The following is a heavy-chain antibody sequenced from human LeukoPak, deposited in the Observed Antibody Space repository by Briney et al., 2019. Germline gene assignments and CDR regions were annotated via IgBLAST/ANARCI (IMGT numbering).Heavy chain of an antibody. CDR2: TSSSGGTI. Sequence: GGSLRLSCAAFGFTFSDHYMSWIRQAPGKGLEGVSYTSSSGGTIYYADSVKGRFTISRDNAKNSLYLQMNSLRPEDTAVYYCARRAPRSPYFDYWGQGTLVTVSS. J-gene: IGHJ4*02. CDR1: GFTFSDHY. CDR3: ARRAPRSPYFDY. V-gene: IGHV3-11*04. D-gene: IGHD6-6*01.